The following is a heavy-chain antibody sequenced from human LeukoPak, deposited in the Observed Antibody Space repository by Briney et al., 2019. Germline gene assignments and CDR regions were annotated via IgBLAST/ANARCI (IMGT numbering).Heavy chain of an antibody. CDR3: ARDERVRGFDY. Sequence: GSLRLSCAASGFTFSSYSMNWVRQAPGKGLEWVSYISSSSSTIYYADSVKGRFTISRDNAKNSLYLQMNSLRAEDTAVYYCARDERVRGFDYWGQGTLVTVSS. CDR1: GFTFSSYS. V-gene: IGHV3-48*04. CDR2: ISSSSSTI. D-gene: IGHD3-10*01. J-gene: IGHJ4*02.